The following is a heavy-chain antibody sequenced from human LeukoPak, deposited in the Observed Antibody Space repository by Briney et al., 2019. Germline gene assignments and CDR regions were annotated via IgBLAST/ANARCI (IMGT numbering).Heavy chain of an antibody. Sequence: RKSLQISCKGSGYSFTNYWIGWVRQMPGKSLEWMAFIYPGDSDTRYSPSFQGQVTISADKSISTAYLQWSSLKASDTAMYYCARTSGDYGGNALYFDYWGQGTLVTVSS. D-gene: IGHD4-23*01. CDR3: ARTSGDYGGNALYFDY. J-gene: IGHJ4*02. CDR1: GYSFTNYW. CDR2: IYPGDSDT. V-gene: IGHV5-51*01.